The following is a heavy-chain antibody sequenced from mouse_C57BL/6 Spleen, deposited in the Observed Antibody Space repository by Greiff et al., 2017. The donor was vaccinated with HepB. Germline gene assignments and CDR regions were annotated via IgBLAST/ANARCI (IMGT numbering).Heavy chain of an antibody. J-gene: IGHJ4*01. V-gene: IGHV1-55*01. CDR2: IYPGSGST. D-gene: IGHD2-3*01. CDR3: ARGGIYDGSMDY. Sequence: VKLQQPGAELVKPGASVKMSCKASGYTFTSYWITWVKQRPGQGLEWIGDIYPGSGSTNYNEKFKSKATLTVDTSSSTAYMQLSSLTSEDSAVYYCARGGIYDGSMDYWGQGTSVTVSS. CDR1: GYTFTSYW.